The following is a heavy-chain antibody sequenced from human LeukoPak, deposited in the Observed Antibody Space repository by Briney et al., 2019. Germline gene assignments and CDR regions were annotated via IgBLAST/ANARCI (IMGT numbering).Heavy chain of an antibody. J-gene: IGHJ3*02. V-gene: IGHV1-18*01. CDR3: AREYYDFWSGYYTGIGAFDI. CDR2: ISAYNGNT. Sequence: ASVKVSCKASGYTFTSYGISWVRQAPGQGLGWMGWISAYNGNTNYAQKLQGRVTMTTDTSASTAYMELRSLRSDDTAVYYCAREYYDFWSGYYTGIGAFDIWGQGTMVTVSS. D-gene: IGHD3-3*01. CDR1: GYTFTSYG.